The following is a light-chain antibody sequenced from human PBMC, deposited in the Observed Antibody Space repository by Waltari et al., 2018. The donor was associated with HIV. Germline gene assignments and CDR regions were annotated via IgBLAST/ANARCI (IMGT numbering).Light chain of an antibody. CDR3: CSYAGSYPR. Sequence: QSALTQPRSVSGSPGQSVTFSCTGTSSDVGGYNYVSWYQQHPGKAPKLMIYDVSKPPVGVPGRFPGSKSGHAAFPTLSWLQAEEEGYYCFCSYAGSYPRFGGGTKLTVL. CDR1: SSDVGGYNY. CDR2: DVS. J-gene: IGLJ2*01. V-gene: IGLV2-11*01.